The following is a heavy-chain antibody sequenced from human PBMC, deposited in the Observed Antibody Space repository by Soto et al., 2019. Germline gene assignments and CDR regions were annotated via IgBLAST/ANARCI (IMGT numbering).Heavy chain of an antibody. CDR3: ARDLGGSRDS. D-gene: IGHD1-26*01. CDR2: INPNNDGT. Sequence: QVQLVQSGAEVKKPGASVKVSCKASGNTFTGYYIHWVRQAPGQRLEWMGWINPNNDGTTYGEKFQGRVTMTRDTSTSTAYMELSRLRSDDTAVYYCARDLGGSRDSWGQGTLVTVSS. V-gene: IGHV1-2*02. J-gene: IGHJ4*02. CDR1: GNTFTGYY.